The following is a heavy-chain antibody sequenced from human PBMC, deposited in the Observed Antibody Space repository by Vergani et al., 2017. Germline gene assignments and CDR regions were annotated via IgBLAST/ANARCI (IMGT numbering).Heavy chain of an antibody. V-gene: IGHV3-23*01. CDR1: GFTFSSYA. J-gene: IGHJ4*02. Sequence: EVQLLESGGGLVQPGGSLRLSCAASGFTFSSYAMSWVRQAPGKGLEWVSAISGSGGSTYYADSVKGRFTISRDNSKNTLYLQMNSLRAEETAVYYCAKGKGQWLVLGPGNYWGQGTLVTVSS. CDR2: ISGSGGST. D-gene: IGHD6-19*01. CDR3: AKGKGQWLVLGPGNY.